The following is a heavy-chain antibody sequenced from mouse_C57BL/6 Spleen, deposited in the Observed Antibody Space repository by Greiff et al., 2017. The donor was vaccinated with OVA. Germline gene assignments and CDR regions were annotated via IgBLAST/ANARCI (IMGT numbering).Heavy chain of an antibody. D-gene: IGHD1-1*01. CDR1: GFSLTSYG. J-gene: IGHJ1*03. V-gene: IGHV2-2*01. CDR3: ARNFYYYGSSYYWYFDV. CDR2: IWSGGST. Sequence: QVHVKQSGPGLVQPSQSLSITCTVSGFSLTSYGVHWVRQSPGKGLEWLGVIWSGGSTDYNAAFISRLSISKDNSKSQVFFKMNSLQADDTAIYYCARNFYYYGSSYYWYFDVWGTGTTVTVSS.